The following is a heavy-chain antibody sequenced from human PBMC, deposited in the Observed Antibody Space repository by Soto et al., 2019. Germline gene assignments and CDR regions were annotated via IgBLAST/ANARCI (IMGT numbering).Heavy chain of an antibody. D-gene: IGHD1-20*01. CDR3: TSGLVPITY. J-gene: IGHJ4*02. CDR2: LYRNGSA. Sequence: GGSLRLSCAASGFTINNNYMTWVRQAPGKGLEWVSVLYRNGSAYYSDSVRGRFSISRDNSKNTLYLQMGRLRAEDTAVYFCTSGLVPITYWGQGTLVTVSA. CDR1: GFTINNNY. V-gene: IGHV3-53*01.